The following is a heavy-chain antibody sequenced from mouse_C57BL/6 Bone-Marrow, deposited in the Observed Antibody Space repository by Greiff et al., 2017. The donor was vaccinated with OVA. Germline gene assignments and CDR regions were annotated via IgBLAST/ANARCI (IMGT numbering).Heavy chain of an antibody. CDR3: TRGYYGSKYYFDY. V-gene: IGHV1-15*01. J-gene: IGHJ2*01. D-gene: IGHD1-1*01. CDR1: GYTFTDYE. CDR2: IDPETGGT. Sequence: VKVVESGAELVRPGASVTLSCKASGYTFTDYEMHWVKQTPVHGLEWIGAIDPETGGTAYNQKFKGKAILTADKSSSTAYMELRSLTSEDSAVYYCTRGYYGSKYYFDYWGQGTTLTVSS.